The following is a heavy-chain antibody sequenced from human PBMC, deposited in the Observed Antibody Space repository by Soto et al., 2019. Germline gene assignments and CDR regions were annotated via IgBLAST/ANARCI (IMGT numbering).Heavy chain of an antibody. CDR3: ATTRHCSGGSCLNNAFDI. CDR1: GYTFTSYA. CDR2: INAGNGNT. Sequence: EASVKVSCKASGYTFTSYAMHWVRQAPGQRLEWMGWINAGNGNTKYSQKFQGRVTITRDTSASTAYMELSSLRSEDTAVYYCATTRHCSGGSCLNNAFDIWGQGTTVTVSS. D-gene: IGHD2-15*01. V-gene: IGHV1-3*01. J-gene: IGHJ3*02.